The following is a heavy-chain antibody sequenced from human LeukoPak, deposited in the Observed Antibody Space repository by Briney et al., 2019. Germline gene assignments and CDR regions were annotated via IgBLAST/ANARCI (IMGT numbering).Heavy chain of an antibody. V-gene: IGHV3-66*01. CDR3: ARDDSYGLDY. Sequence: PGGSLRLSCAASGFTFTNAWMSWVRQAPGKGLEWVSVIYSGGSTYYADSVKGRFTISRDNSKNTVYLQMNSLRAEDTAVYYCARDDSYGLDYWGQGTRVTVSS. J-gene: IGHJ4*02. CDR1: GFTFTNAW. D-gene: IGHD5-18*01. CDR2: IYSGGST.